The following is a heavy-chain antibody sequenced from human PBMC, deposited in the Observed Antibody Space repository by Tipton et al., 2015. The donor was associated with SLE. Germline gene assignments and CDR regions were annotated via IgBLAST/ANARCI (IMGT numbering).Heavy chain of an antibody. CDR3: AREYSSSSEAWDY. Sequence: SLRVSCAASGFTFSDYYMSWIRQAPGKGLEWVSYISSSSSYTNYADSVKGRFTISRDNAKNSLYLQMNSLRAEDTAVYYCAREYSSSSEAWDYWGQGTLVTVSS. J-gene: IGHJ4*02. V-gene: IGHV3-11*05. D-gene: IGHD6-6*01. CDR2: ISSSSSYT. CDR1: GFTFSDYY.